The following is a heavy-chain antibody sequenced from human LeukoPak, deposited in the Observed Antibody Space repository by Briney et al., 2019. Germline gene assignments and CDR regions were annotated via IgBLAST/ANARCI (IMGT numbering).Heavy chain of an antibody. J-gene: IGHJ3*02. CDR2: MSLSTSGK. Sequence: AGGSLRLSCAASGFTFSDYDMSWVRQAPGKGLEWVSSMSLSTSGKTYADSVKGRFTVSTGKAKNTLYLQMDSLRAEDTAIYYCAKALTRWAFDMWGQGTMVTVSS. D-gene: IGHD3-16*01. V-gene: IGHV3-23*01. CDR3: AKALTRWAFDM. CDR1: GFTFSDYD.